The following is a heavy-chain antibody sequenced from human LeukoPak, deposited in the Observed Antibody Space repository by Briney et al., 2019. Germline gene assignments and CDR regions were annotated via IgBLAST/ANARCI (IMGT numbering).Heavy chain of an antibody. CDR1: GGTFSSYA. CDR3: AIPTYYYDSSGYTFDY. Sequence: SVKVSCKASGGTFSSYAISWVRQAPGQGLEWMGRIIPIFGIANYAQKFQGRVTITADKSTSTAYMELSSLRSEDTAVYYCAIPTYYYDSSGYTFDYWGQGTLVTVSS. D-gene: IGHD3-22*01. V-gene: IGHV1-69*04. CDR2: IIPIFGIA. J-gene: IGHJ4*02.